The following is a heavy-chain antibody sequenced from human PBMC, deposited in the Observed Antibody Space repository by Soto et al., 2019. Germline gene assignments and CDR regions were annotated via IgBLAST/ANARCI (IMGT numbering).Heavy chain of an antibody. J-gene: IGHJ4*02. Sequence: QITLKESGPTLVKPTQTLTLTCTFSGFSLSTSGVGVGWIRQPPGKALEWLALIYWDDDKRYSPSLKSRLTTTKDPSKNQVVLTMTNMDPVDTATYYCAHPVMGSYKERIPFDYWGQGTLVTVSS. CDR1: GFSLSTSGVG. CDR3: AHPVMGSYKERIPFDY. CDR2: IYWDDDK. V-gene: IGHV2-5*02. D-gene: IGHD3-10*01.